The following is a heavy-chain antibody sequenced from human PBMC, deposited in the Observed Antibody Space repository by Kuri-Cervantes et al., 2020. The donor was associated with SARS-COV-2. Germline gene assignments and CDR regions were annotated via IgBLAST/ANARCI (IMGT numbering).Heavy chain of an antibody. J-gene: IGHJ4*02. CDR2: ISGSGGST. D-gene: IGHD5-18*01. CDR1: GFTFSSYA. V-gene: IGHV3-23*01. Sequence: GESLKISCAASGFTFSSYAMSWVRQAPGKGLERVSAISGSGGSTYYADSVKGRFTISRDNSKNTLYLQMNSLRAEDTAVYYCAKDPKLWPQAYFDYWGQGTLVTVSS. CDR3: AKDPKLWPQAYFDY.